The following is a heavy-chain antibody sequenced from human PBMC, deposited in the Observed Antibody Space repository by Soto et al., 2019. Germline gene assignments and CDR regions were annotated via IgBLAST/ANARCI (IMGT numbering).Heavy chain of an antibody. Sequence: ASVKGSFTASGGTFSSYRFNWVRQARGQGLEWLGGIVPIYRTADYAQKFQGRVTITADESTRTVYMELSSLKSQDTALYYCARDSGAKLSSSWGQGTLVTVSS. V-gene: IGHV1-69*13. CDR3: ARDSGAKLSSS. D-gene: IGHD6-13*01. CDR2: IVPIYRTA. CDR1: GGTFSSYR. J-gene: IGHJ4*02.